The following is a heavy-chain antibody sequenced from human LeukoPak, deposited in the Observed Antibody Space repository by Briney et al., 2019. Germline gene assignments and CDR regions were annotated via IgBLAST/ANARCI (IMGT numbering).Heavy chain of an antibody. CDR1: GFTFSSYS. D-gene: IGHD6-13*01. Sequence: GGSLSLSCAASGFTFSSYSMNWVRQAPGKGLEWVSSISSSSSYIYYAASVKGRFTISRDNAKNSLYLQMNSLRAEDTAVYYCARRVAAADFDYWGQGTLVTVSS. CDR2: ISSSSSYI. V-gene: IGHV3-21*01. CDR3: ARRVAAADFDY. J-gene: IGHJ4*02.